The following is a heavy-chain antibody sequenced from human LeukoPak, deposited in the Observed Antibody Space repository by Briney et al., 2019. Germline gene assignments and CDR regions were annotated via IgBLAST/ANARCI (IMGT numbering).Heavy chain of an antibody. V-gene: IGHV3-30*04. CDR3: ARRAGGYSHPYDY. CDR2: ISYDGSYK. D-gene: IGHD4-23*01. Sequence: PGGSLRLSCAASGFTFSNYAMHWVRQAPGKGLEWVAVISYDGSYKDYADSVKGRFTISRDNSRNTLYLQTNSLRAEDTAVYYCARRAGGYSHPYDYWGQGILVTVSS. CDR1: GFTFSNYA. J-gene: IGHJ4*02.